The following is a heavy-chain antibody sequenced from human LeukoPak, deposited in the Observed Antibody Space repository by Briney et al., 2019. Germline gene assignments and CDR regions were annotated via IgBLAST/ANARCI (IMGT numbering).Heavy chain of an antibody. CDR3: ARVSNDYGGNGAFDI. J-gene: IGHJ3*02. CDR1: GGSFSGYY. CDR2: IYYSGGT. D-gene: IGHD4-23*01. V-gene: IGHV4-59*01. Sequence: PSETLSLTCAVYGGSFSGYYWIWIRQPPGRGLEWIGYIYYSGGTNYNPSLKSRVTISVDTSKNQFSLKLSSVTAADTAVYYCARVSNDYGGNGAFDIWGQGTMVTVSS.